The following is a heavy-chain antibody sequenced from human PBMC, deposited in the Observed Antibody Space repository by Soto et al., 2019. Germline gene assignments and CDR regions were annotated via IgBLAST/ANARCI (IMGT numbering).Heavy chain of an antibody. CDR1: GYTFTSYD. CDR2: MNPNSGNT. V-gene: IGHV1-8*01. Sequence: QVQLVQSGAEVQKPGASVKVSCKAPGYTFTSYDINWLRQATGQGLEWMGWMNPNSGNTGYAQKFQGRVTMTRSTSISTGYMELGKLRSEDTGGYYCGGGGGITGTTWYANDDWGQGTLVTVSS. D-gene: IGHD1-7*01. CDR3: GGGGGITGTTWYANDD. J-gene: IGHJ4*02.